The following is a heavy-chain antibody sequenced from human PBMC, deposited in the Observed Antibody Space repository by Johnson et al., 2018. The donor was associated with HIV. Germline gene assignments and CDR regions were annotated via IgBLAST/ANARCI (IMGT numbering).Heavy chain of an antibody. CDR3: ARPAYSGTWTDAFDI. Sequence: VQLVESGGGVVRPGGSLRLSCAASGFTFDDYGMSWVRQAPGKGLEWVSGINWNGGSTGYADSVKGRFTISRDHAKSSLYLQMNSLSAEDTALYYCARPAYSGTWTDAFDIWGQGTMVTVSS. CDR2: INWNGGST. J-gene: IGHJ3*02. V-gene: IGHV3-20*04. D-gene: IGHD1-26*01. CDR1: GFTFDDYG.